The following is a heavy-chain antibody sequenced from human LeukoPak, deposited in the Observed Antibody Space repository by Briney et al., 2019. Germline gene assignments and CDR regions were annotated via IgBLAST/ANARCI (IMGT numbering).Heavy chain of an antibody. D-gene: IGHD1-26*01. CDR3: VSDSGSQSGGDY. CDR1: GFTFSNYW. V-gene: IGHV3-74*01. J-gene: IGHJ4*02. CDR2: IDGDGNNI. Sequence: GGSLRLSCAGSGFTFSNYWMHWIRQDPGKGLVWVSRIDGDGNNINYAGSVKGRFTISRDNAKNTLYLQMNSLRPEDTAVYYCVSDSGSQSGGDYWGQGTLVTVSS.